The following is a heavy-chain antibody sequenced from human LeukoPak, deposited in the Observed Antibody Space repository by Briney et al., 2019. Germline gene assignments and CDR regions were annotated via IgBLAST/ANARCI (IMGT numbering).Heavy chain of an antibody. D-gene: IGHD6-19*01. CDR3: ARGVTNIAVGGY. CDR2: IYSSGNT. V-gene: IGHV3-53*01. Sequence: PGGSVRLSCAASGFTVSNNYMNWVRQAPGKGLEWVSIIYSSGNTYYADSVEGRFTISRDNSKNMVYLQMNSLRAEDTAVYYCARGVTNIAVGGYWGQGTLVTVSS. CDR1: GFTVSNNY. J-gene: IGHJ4*02.